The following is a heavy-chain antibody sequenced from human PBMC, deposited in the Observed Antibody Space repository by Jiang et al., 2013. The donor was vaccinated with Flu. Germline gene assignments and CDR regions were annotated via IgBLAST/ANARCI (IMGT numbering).Heavy chain of an antibody. J-gene: IGHJ3*02. V-gene: IGHV4-39*01. D-gene: IGHD2-8*01. Sequence: GSGLVKPSETLSLTCTVSGGSINRSSFYWGWIRQPPGKGLEWIGSFYYSGSTYDNPSLKSRVTIPVDTSKNQFSLKLTSVTAADTAVYFCARQGYYLPYAFDIWGQGTMVTVSS. CDR2: FYYSGST. CDR1: GGSINRSSFY. CDR3: ARQGYYLPYAFDI.